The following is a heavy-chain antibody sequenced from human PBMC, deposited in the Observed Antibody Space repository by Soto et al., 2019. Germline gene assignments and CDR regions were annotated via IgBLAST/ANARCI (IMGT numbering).Heavy chain of an antibody. CDR2: ISSSSSTI. J-gene: IGHJ4*02. V-gene: IGHV3-48*02. CDR1: GFTFSSYS. Sequence: GGSLRLSCAASGFTFSSYSMNWVRQAPGKGLEWGSYISSSSSTIYYADSVKSRFTISGDNAKNSLYLQMNSLRDEDTAVYYCARTEYFDPGFDYWGQGTLVTVSS. D-gene: IGHD3-9*01. CDR3: ARTEYFDPGFDY.